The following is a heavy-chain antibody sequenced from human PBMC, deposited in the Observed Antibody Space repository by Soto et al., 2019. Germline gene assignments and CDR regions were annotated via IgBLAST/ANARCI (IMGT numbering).Heavy chain of an antibody. D-gene: IGHD6-6*01. CDR2: ISSSSSYI. CDR1: GFTFSSYS. Sequence: EVQLVESGGGLVKPGGSLRLSCAASGFTFSSYSMNWVRQAPGKGLEWVSSISSSSSYIYYADSVKGRFTISRDNAKNSLYLQMNSLRAEHTAVYYCARYLYSSSARYFDYWGQGTLVTVSS. J-gene: IGHJ4*02. CDR3: ARYLYSSSARYFDY. V-gene: IGHV3-21*01.